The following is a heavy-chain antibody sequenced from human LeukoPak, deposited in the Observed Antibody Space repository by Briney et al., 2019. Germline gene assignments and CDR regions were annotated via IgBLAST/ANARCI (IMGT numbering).Heavy chain of an antibody. V-gene: IGHV3-23*01. J-gene: IGHJ4*02. CDR3: AKEQRIRHCSEGVCMEGYYFDY. CDR1: GFNFNMFA. Sequence: GGSLRLSCTGSGFNFNMFAMNWVRQAPGQGLEWVSGLSRGGGTTNYADSVKGRFTISRDKSKNMVFLQMNSLRPEDAAVYYCAKEQRIRHCSEGVCMEGYYFDYWGQGSLVTVSS. D-gene: IGHD2-8*01. CDR2: LSRGGGTT.